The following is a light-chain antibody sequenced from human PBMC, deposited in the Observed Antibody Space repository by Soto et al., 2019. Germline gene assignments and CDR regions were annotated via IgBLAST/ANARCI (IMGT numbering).Light chain of an antibody. CDR2: SAS. J-gene: IGKJ1*01. CDR1: RSVSGSY. CDR3: QQYASTRWT. V-gene: IGKV3-20*01. Sequence: IFLPHSPGTLSLSPGESFTLSCSASRSVSGSYLAWYQQKPGQAPRVLIYSASLRATGIPDRFSGSGSGTDFTLTISRLQPEDFAVYYCQQYASTRWTFGQGTNVDIK.